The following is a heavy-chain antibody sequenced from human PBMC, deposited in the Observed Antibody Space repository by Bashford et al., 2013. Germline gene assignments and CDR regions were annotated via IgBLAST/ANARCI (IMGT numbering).Heavy chain of an antibody. J-gene: IGHJ4*02. Sequence: SETLSLTCTASGGSMSGSGLYWGWLRQSPRKGLEWIGSMYNRGSTYVHPSLKSRVTISVDTSKNEFSLKLSSVTAADTAVYYCARAREMSTRNVDYWGQGTLVTVSS. D-gene: IGHD5-24*01. CDR1: GGSMSGSGLY. V-gene: IGHV4-39*07. CDR3: ARAREMSTRNVDY. CDR2: MYNRGST.